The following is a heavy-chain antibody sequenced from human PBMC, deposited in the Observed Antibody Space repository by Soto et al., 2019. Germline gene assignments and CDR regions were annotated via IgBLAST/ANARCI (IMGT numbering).Heavy chain of an antibody. CDR2: IIPIFGTA. Sequence: ASVKVSCKASGGTFSSYAISWVRQAPGQGLEWMGGIIPIFGTANYAQKFQGRVTITADKSTSTAYMELSSLRSEDTAVYYCARAAYDSSGYYYDSRSYYYYGMDVWGQGTTVTV. V-gene: IGHV1-69*06. CDR3: ARAAYDSSGYYYDSRSYYYYGMDV. J-gene: IGHJ6*02. CDR1: GGTFSSYA. D-gene: IGHD3-22*01.